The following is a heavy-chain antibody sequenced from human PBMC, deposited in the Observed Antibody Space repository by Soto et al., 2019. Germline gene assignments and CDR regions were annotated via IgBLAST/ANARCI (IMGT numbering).Heavy chain of an antibody. J-gene: IGHJ4*02. CDR2: FDPEDGET. V-gene: IGHV1-24*01. CDR1: GHTLTELS. D-gene: IGHD1-1*01. CDR3: AAGGTRWLHSPFDY. Sequence: QVQLLQSGAEVKKPGASVKVSCKVSGHTLTELSMHWVRQAPGRGLEWMGGFDPEDGETIFAQKFQGRVTKTDDTSTDSTYMELTSLRSEDTAVYYCAAGGTRWLHSPFDYWGQGTLVTISS.